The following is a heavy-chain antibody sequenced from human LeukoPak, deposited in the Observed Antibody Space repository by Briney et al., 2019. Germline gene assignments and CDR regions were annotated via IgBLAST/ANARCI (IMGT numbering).Heavy chain of an antibody. CDR3: ARGSAMSPRSASAPTLSE. Sequence: ASVKVSCKASGYTFTNYYMYWVRQAPGQGLEWVGIINSSGGSTSYAQKLQGRVTITRDMSTSTVYMELSSLRSEDAAVYYCARGSAMSPRSASAPTLSE. CDR1: GYTFTNYY. D-gene: IGHD3-3*01. CDR2: INSSGGST. J-gene: IGHJ1*01. V-gene: IGHV1-46*04.